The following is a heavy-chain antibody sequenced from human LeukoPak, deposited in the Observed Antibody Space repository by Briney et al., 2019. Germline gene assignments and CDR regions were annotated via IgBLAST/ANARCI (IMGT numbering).Heavy chain of an antibody. CDR1: GGSISSSSYY. V-gene: IGHV4-39*06. D-gene: IGHD3-3*01. J-gene: IGHJ4*02. CDR2: IYYSGST. Sequence: SETLSLTCTVSGGSISSSSYYWGWIRQPPGKGLEWIGSIYYSGSTYYNPSLKSRVTISVDTSKNQFPLKLSSVTAADTAVYYCAGIPDWSGLIGYWGQGTLVTVSS. CDR3: AGIPDWSGLIGY.